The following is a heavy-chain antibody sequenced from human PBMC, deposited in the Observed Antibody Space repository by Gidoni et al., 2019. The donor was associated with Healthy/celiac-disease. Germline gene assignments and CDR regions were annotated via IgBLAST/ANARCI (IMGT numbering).Heavy chain of an antibody. CDR2: ISSSSSYM. J-gene: IGHJ4*02. V-gene: IGHV3-21*01. CDR1: GFTFSSYS. CDR3: ARDGVGATDY. Sequence: EVQLVESGGGLVKPGGSLRLSCAASGFTFSSYSMNWVRQAPGKGLEWVSSISSSSSYMYYADSVTGRFTISRDNAKNSLYLQMNSLRAEDTAVYYCARDGVGATDYWGQGTLVTVSS. D-gene: IGHD1-26*01.